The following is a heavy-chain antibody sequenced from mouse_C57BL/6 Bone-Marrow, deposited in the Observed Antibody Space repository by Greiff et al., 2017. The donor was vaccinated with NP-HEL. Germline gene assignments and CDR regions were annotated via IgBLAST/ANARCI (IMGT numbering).Heavy chain of an antibody. Sequence: VQLQQSGAELVMPGASVKLSCKASGYTFTSYWMHWVKQRPGQGLEWIGEIDPSDSYTNYNQKFKGKSTLTVDKSSRTAYMQLSSLTSEDSAVYYCAREVYYGNYFYAMDYWGQGTSVTVSS. D-gene: IGHD2-1*01. CDR2: IDPSDSYT. V-gene: IGHV1-69*01. CDR3: AREVYYGNYFYAMDY. J-gene: IGHJ4*01. CDR1: GYTFTSYW.